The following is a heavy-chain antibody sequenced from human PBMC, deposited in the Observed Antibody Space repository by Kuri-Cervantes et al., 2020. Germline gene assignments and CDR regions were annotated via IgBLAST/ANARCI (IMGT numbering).Heavy chain of an antibody. V-gene: IGHV6-1*01. CDR1: GDSVSSNSAA. J-gene: IGHJ4*02. CDR3: ARLIPYYYDSSGYYWGSGHFDY. CDR2: TYYRSKWYN. Sequence: SQTLSLTCAISGDSVSSNSAAWNWIRQSPSRGLEWLGRTYYRSKWYNDYAVSVKSRISINPDTSKNQFSLQLNSVTPEDTAVYYCARLIPYYYDSSGYYWGSGHFDYWGQGTLVTVSS. D-gene: IGHD3-22*01.